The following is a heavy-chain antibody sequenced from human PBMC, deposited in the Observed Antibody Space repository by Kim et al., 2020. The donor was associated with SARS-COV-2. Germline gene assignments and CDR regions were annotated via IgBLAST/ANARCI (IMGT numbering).Heavy chain of an antibody. D-gene: IGHD3-10*01. J-gene: IGHJ4*02. Sequence: RGSLRLSCAASGFTFSSYSMNWVRQAPGKGLVWVSYISISSSYIYYADSVKGRFTIYRDNAKNSLYLQMNSLRAEDTAVYYCARDLVLWFGGYFNYWGQG. CDR3: ARDLVLWFGGYFNY. CDR2: ISISSSYI. V-gene: IGHV3-21*01. CDR1: GFTFSSYS.